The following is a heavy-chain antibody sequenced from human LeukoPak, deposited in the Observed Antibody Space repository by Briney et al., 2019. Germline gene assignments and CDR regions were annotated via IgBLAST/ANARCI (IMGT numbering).Heavy chain of an antibody. D-gene: IGHD5-18*01. CDR3: ARESRGEYSYGLYDY. CDR1: GGSISSGGYY. CDR2: ISYSGST. J-gene: IGHJ4*02. Sequence: SQTLSLTCTVSGGSISSGGYYWSWTRQHPGQGLEWIGYISYSGSTYYNPSLKSRVTISVDTSKNQFSLKLSSVTAADTAVYYCARESRGEYSYGLYDYWGQGTLVTVSS. V-gene: IGHV4-31*03.